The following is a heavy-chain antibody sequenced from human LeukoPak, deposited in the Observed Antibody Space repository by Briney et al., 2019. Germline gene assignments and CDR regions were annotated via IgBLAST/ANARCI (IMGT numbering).Heavy chain of an antibody. J-gene: IGHJ4*02. Sequence: SETLSLACTVSDGSVRSYYWSWIRRPPGQGLEWIGYVHYSGRTSYNPSLNSRVTISLDTSKNQFSLKVNSVTAADTAVYYCASMLGSGSGNYLFDFWGQGTLVTVSS. CDR2: VHYSGRT. V-gene: IGHV4-59*02. CDR1: DGSVRSYY. D-gene: IGHD3-10*01. CDR3: ASMLGSGSGNYLFDF.